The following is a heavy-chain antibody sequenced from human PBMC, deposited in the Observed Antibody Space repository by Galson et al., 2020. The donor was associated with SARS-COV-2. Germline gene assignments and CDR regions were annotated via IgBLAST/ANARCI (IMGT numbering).Heavy chain of an antibody. Sequence: ASVKVSCKASGYTFTSYDINWVRQAAGQGLEWMGWMNPNSGNTGYAQKFQGRVTLTRDTSINTAYMELSGLTSDDTAVYYCARLTVARVITSEGDDWGQGTLVTVSS. J-gene: IGHJ4*02. V-gene: IGHV1-8*01. CDR1: GYTFTSYD. CDR2: MNPNSGNT. CDR3: ARLTVARVITSEGDD. D-gene: IGHD3-22*01.